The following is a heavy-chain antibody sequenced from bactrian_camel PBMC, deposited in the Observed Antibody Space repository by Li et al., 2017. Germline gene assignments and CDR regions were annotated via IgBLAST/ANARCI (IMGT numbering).Heavy chain of an antibody. CDR1: GYTYKTYC. CDR2: VDVDGSI. D-gene: IGHD4*01. Sequence: VQLVESGGGSVQAGGSLRLSCTASGYTYKTYCMGWFRQAPGKAREGVATVDVDGSINYADSVKGRFTISRDNKKNTLDLEMNSLKPEDTAMYYCTADTVKASLATIAQFAAYEGHGTQVTVS. J-gene: IGHJ4*01. V-gene: IGHV3S53*01.